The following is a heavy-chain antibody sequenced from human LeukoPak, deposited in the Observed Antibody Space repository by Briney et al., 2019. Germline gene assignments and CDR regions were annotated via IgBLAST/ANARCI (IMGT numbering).Heavy chain of an antibody. CDR1: GFTFSSYA. J-gene: IGHJ4*02. V-gene: IGHV3-23*01. Sequence: GGSLRLSCAASGFTFSSYAMSWARQAPGKGLEWVSAISGSGGSTYYADSVKGRFTISRDNSKNTLYLQMNSLRAEDTAVYYCAKVRIFGVVITAYYFDYWGQGTLVTVSS. D-gene: IGHD3-3*01. CDR3: AKVRIFGVVITAYYFDY. CDR2: ISGSGGST.